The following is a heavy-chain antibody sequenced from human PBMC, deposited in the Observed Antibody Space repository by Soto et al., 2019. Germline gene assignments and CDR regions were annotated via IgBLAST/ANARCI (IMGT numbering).Heavy chain of an antibody. D-gene: IGHD3-22*01. CDR2: MYYNGNT. V-gene: IGHV4-39*01. CDR1: VGSFTSTNYF. J-gene: IGHJ1*01. CDR3: ARLQIYDSRAAPTPIFHP. Sequence: QLQESGPGLVKPSETLSLTCTVSVGSFTSTNYFWGWFRQPPGKGLEWIGYMYYNGNTFYSPSLKSRVTMSVDTSKRQFSLDLSSVTAADTAMYYCARLQIYDSRAAPTPIFHPWGLGAMVTVSS.